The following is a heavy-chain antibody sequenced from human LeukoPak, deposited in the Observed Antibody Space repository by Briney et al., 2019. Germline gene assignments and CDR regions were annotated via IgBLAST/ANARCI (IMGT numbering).Heavy chain of an antibody. J-gene: IGHJ3*02. CDR3: AREMATGSGAFDI. Sequence: SETLSLTCTVFGGSISSYYWSWIRQPPGKGLEWIGYIYYSGTTKYNPSLKSRVTISVDTSKNQFSLKLASVTAADTAVYYCAREMATGSGAFDIWGQGTMLTVSS. V-gene: IGHV4-59*01. CDR1: GGSISSYY. CDR2: IYYSGTT. D-gene: IGHD5-24*01.